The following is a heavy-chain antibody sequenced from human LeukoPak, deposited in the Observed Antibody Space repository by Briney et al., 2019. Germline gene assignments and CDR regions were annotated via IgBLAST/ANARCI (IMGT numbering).Heavy chain of an antibody. J-gene: IGHJ4*02. V-gene: IGHV4-4*02. CDR2: IYHSGST. CDR1: GGSISSSNW. CDR3: ATSYYYGSGTRFGY. Sequence: SETLSLTCAVSGGSISSSNWWSWVRQPPGKGLEWIGEIYHSGSTNYNPSLKSRVTISVDKSKNQFSLKLSSVTAADTAVYYCATSYYYGSGTRFGYWGQGTLVTVSS. D-gene: IGHD3-10*01.